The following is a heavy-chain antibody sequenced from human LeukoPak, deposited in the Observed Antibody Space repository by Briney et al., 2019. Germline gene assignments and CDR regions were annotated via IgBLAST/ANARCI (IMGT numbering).Heavy chain of an antibody. Sequence: SGGSLRLSCAASGFTFSSYAMSWVRQAPGKGLEWVSAISGSGGSTYYADSVKGRFTISSDNSKNTLYLQMNSLRAEDTAVYYCAKWGSEMATIWHDAFDIWGQGTMVTVSS. CDR2: ISGSGGST. J-gene: IGHJ3*02. D-gene: IGHD3-10*01. CDR1: GFTFSSYA. CDR3: AKWGSEMATIWHDAFDI. V-gene: IGHV3-23*01.